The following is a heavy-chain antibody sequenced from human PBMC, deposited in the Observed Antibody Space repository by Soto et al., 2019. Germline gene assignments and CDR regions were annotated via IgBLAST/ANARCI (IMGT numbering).Heavy chain of an antibody. CDR3: ARDLSWGSNWYYYMDV. CDR1: GFILSDCA. D-gene: IGHD7-27*01. J-gene: IGHJ6*03. Sequence: GGSLRLSCATSGFILSDCAMILVRQAPRKGLEWVSYISSSSSVIDYADSVKGRFTVSRDNARNSLYLQMNSLRAEDTAVYYCARDLSWGSNWYYYMDVWGKGTTVTVSS. CDR2: ISSSSSVI. V-gene: IGHV3-48*01.